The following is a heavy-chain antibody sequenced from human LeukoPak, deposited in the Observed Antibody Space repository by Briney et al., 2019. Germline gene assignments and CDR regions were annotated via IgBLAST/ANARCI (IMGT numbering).Heavy chain of an antibody. CDR1: EYKFTNYW. Sequence: RPGQSLKISCKGSEYKFTNYWIGWVRQMPGKGLEWMGIIYPGDSDTRYSPSFQGQVSISADKSNNTAYLQWNSLKASDTAMYYCARLVSSYGPGGADYWGQGTLLTVSS. J-gene: IGHJ4*02. CDR3: ARLVSSYGPGGADY. V-gene: IGHV5-51*03. D-gene: IGHD3-10*01. CDR2: IYPGDSDT.